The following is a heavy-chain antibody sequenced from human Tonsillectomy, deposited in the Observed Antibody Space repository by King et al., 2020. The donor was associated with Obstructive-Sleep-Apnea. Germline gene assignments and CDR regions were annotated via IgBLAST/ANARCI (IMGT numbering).Heavy chain of an antibody. D-gene: IGHD3-10*01. J-gene: IGHJ6*02. CDR1: GYSFTSYW. CDR3: ARHRRGSGSYFSYYYYGMDV. V-gene: IGHV5-51*01. CDR2: IYPGDSDT. Sequence: QLVQSGAEVKKAGESLKISCKGSGYSFTSYWIDWVRQMPGKGLEWMGIIYPGDSDTRYSPSFQGQVTISVDKSINTAYLQWSSLKASDTAMYNCARHRRGSGSYFSYYYYGMDVWGQGTTVTVSS.